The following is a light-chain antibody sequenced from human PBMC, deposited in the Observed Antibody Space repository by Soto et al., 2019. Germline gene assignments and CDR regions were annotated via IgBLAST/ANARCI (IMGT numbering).Light chain of an antibody. V-gene: IGLV2-11*01. CDR2: DVS. Sequence: QSALTQPRSVSGSPGQSVTISCTGTSSDVGGYNYVSWYQQHPGKAPKLMIYDVSKRPSGFPDRFSGYKSGKTASLTISGLQAEDEAEYYCCSYAGSYVVFGGVTKLTVL. CDR1: SSDVGGYNY. CDR3: CSYAGSYVV. J-gene: IGLJ2*01.